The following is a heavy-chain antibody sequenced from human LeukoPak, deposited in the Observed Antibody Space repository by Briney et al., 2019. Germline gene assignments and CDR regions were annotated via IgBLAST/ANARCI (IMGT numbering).Heavy chain of an antibody. V-gene: IGHV1-8*02. D-gene: IGHD5-18*01. CDR1: GYTFTSYD. Sequence: GASVKVSCKASGYTFTSYDINWVRQATGQGLEWMGWMNPNSGNTGYAQKFQGRVTMTTDTSTSTAYMELRSLRSDDTAVYYCAREERIGYSYGTSLDYWGQGTLVTVSS. J-gene: IGHJ4*02. CDR2: MNPNSGNT. CDR3: AREERIGYSYGTSLDY.